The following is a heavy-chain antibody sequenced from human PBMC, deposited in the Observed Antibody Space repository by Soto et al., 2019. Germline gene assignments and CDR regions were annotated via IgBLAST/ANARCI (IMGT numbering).Heavy chain of an antibody. D-gene: IGHD3-16*02. CDR1: GGSISSSSYY. Sequence: PSETLSLTCTVSGGSISSSSYYWGWIRQPPGKGLEWIGSIYYSGSTYYNPSLKSRVTISVDTSKNQFSLKLSSVTAADTAVYYCARRVSDRGGLSALHLGELSFGFDYWGQGTLVTVSS. CDR2: IYYSGST. J-gene: IGHJ4*02. V-gene: IGHV4-39*01. CDR3: ARRVSDRGGLSALHLGELSFGFDY.